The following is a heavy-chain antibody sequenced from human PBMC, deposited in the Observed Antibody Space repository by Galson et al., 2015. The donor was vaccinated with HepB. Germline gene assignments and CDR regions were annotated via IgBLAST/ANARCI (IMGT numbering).Heavy chain of an antibody. Sequence: TLSLTCSVSGASIINGGYHWNWIRQHPVKGLEWIGYISYNWNTYYNPSLRSRVTISLDASQNQFSLKLSSVTAADTAVYYCARDHLEYHSGSQFRWFDPWGQGTPVIVSS. CDR3: ARDHLEYHSGSQFRWFDP. J-gene: IGHJ5*02. D-gene: IGHD3-10*01. V-gene: IGHV4-31*03. CDR2: ISYNWNT. CDR1: GASIINGGYH.